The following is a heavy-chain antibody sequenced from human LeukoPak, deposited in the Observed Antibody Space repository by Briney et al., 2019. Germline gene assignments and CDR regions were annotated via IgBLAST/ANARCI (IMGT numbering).Heavy chain of an antibody. CDR3: AKVYTYGDS. V-gene: IGHV3-23*01. Sequence: GGTLRLSCAASGFTFSTYGMSWVRQAPGKGLEWVSSISGSGGTTYDADSVKGRFTISRDNSKNTLYLQMNSLRAEDTAVYYCAKVYTYGDSWGQGTLVTVSS. CDR2: ISGSGGTT. CDR1: GFTFSTYG. J-gene: IGHJ4*02. D-gene: IGHD5-18*01.